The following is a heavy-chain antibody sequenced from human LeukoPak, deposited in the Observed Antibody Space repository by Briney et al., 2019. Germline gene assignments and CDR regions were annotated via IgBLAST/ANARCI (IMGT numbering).Heavy chain of an antibody. J-gene: IGHJ4*02. CDR1: GFTVSSSY. V-gene: IGHV3-53*01. CDR2: IYSGGST. D-gene: IGHD5-18*01. Sequence: PGGSLRLSCAASGFTVSSSYMSWVRQAPGKGLEWVSLIYSGGSTYYAASVKGRFTISRDNSKNTLYLQMNSLRPEDTAVYYCAKGYNYAYEYWGQGTRVTVSS. CDR3: AKGYNYAYEY.